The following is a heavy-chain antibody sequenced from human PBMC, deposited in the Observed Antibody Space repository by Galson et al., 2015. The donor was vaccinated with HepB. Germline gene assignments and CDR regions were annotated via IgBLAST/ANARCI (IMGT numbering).Heavy chain of an antibody. CDR3: ARDLSPENYVDTTMVQYGGTDY. V-gene: IGHV1-18*04. J-gene: IGHJ4*02. D-gene: IGHD5-18*01. CDR1: GYTFMNYG. Sequence: SVKVSCKASGYTFMNYGISWVRQAPGQGLEWMGWISAYNGNTNYAQKVQGRVTMTTDTSTSTAYMEVRSLRSDDTAVYYCARDLSPENYVDTTMVQYGGTDYWGQGTLVTVSS. CDR2: ISAYNGNT.